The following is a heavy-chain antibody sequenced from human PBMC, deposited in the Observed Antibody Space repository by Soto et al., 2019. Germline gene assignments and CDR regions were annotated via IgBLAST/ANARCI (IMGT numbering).Heavy chain of an antibody. CDR1: GFTFSSYA. Sequence: EVQLLESGGGLVQPGGSLRLSCAASGFTFSSYAMTWVRQAPGKGLEWVSVITGGVGVTYYADSVKGRFTISRDNSKNTLYLQMNRLSAEDTAVYNCAKFQGATFNKWYFHYWGQGTLVTVSS. V-gene: IGHV3-23*01. D-gene: IGHD1-26*01. CDR3: AKFQGATFNKWYFHY. J-gene: IGHJ4*02. CDR2: ITGGVGVT.